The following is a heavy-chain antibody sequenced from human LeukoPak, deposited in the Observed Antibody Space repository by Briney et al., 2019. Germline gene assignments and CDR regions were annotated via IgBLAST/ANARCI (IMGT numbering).Heavy chain of an antibody. J-gene: IGHJ3*02. CDR2: IYYSGST. CDR3: ARPDSSGQIDHAFDI. V-gene: IGHV4-39*01. CDR1: GGSISSSIYY. D-gene: IGHD3-22*01. Sequence: SETLSLTCTVSGGSISSSIYYWGWIRQPPGTGLEWIGSIYYSGSTYYNPSLKSRVTISVDTSKNQFSLKLSSVTAADTAVYYCARPDSSGQIDHAFDIWGQGTMVTVSS.